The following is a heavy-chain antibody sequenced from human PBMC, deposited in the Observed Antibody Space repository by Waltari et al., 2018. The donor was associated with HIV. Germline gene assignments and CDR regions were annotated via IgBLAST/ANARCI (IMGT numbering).Heavy chain of an antibody. CDR2: IYSGGST. V-gene: IGHV3-53*04. CDR1: GFTVSSNY. Sequence: EVQLVESGGGLVQPGGSLRLSCAASGFTVSSNYMSWVRQSPGKGLEWVSVIYSGGSTYYADSVKGRFTISRHNSKNTLYLQMNSLRAEDSAVYYCATGAGGSYNKEDAFDIWGQGTMVTVSS. CDR3: ATGAGGSYNKEDAFDI. D-gene: IGHD1-26*01. J-gene: IGHJ3*02.